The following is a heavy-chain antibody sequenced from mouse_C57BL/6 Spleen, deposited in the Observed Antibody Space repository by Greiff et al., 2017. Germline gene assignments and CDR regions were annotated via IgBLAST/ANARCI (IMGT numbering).Heavy chain of an antibody. J-gene: IGHJ2*01. CDR2: IDPSDSYT. V-gene: IGHV1-69*01. Sequence: VQLQQPGAELVMPGASVKLSCKASGYTFTSYWMHWVKQRPGQGLEWIGEIDPSDSYTNYNQKFKGKSTLTVDKSSSTAYMQLSSLTSEDSAVYYCARFGTSYFDDWGQGTTLTVSS. D-gene: IGHD4-1*01. CDR1: GYTFTSYW. CDR3: ARFGTSYFDD.